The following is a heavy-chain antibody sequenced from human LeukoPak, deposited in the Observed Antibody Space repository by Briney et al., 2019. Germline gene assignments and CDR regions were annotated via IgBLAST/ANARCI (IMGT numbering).Heavy chain of an antibody. Sequence: GASVKVSCKASGGTFSSYAISWVRLAPGRGLEWMGRIIPIFGTANYAQKFQGRVTITTDESTSTAYMELSSLRSEDTAVYYCAGETGEPFYFDYWGQGTLVTVSS. D-gene: IGHD3-10*01. J-gene: IGHJ4*02. V-gene: IGHV1-69*05. CDR3: AGETGEPFYFDY. CDR2: IIPIFGTA. CDR1: GGTFSSYA.